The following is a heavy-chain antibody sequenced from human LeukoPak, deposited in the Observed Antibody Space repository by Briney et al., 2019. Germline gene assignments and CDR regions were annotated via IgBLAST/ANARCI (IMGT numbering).Heavy chain of an antibody. Sequence: PSETLSLTCAVYGGSFSGYYWSWIRQPPGKGLGWIGEINHSGSTNYNPSLKSRVTISVDTSKNQFSLKLSSVTAADTAVYYCATLDKGYWGQGTLVTVSS. CDR3: ATLDKGY. CDR1: GGSFSGYY. CDR2: INHSGST. D-gene: IGHD1-1*01. V-gene: IGHV4-34*01. J-gene: IGHJ4*02.